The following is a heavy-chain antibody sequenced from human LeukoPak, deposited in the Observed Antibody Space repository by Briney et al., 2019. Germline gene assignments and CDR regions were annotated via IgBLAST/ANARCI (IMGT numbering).Heavy chain of an antibody. D-gene: IGHD1-26*01. V-gene: IGHV4-34*01. J-gene: IGHJ4*02. CDR1: GGSFSGYY. CDR2: INHSGST. CDR3: AREGKGGSSGSYYRPFDY. Sequence: SSETLSLTCAVYGGSFSGYYWSWIRQPPGKGLEWIGEINHSGSTNYNPSLKSRVTMSVDTSKNQFSLKLSSVTAADTAVYYCAREGKGGSSGSYYRPFDYWGQGTLVTVSS.